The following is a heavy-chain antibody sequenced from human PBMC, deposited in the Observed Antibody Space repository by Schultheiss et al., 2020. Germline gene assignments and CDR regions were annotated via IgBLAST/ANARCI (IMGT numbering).Heavy chain of an antibody. D-gene: IGHD6-13*01. CDR1: GFSLSNARMG. J-gene: IGHJ4*02. CDR2: IYWDDDK. V-gene: IGHV2-5*02. Sequence: SGPTLVKPTETLTLTCTVSGFSLSNARMGVSWIRQPPGKALEWLALIYWDDDKRYSPSLKSRLTITKDTSKNQVVLTMANLDPVDTATYYCARGIVGAAGRSGYFDFWGRGILVTVSS. CDR3: ARGIVGAAGRSGYFDF.